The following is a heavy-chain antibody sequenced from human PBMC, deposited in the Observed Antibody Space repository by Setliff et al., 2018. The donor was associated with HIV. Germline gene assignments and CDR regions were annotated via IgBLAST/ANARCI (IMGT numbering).Heavy chain of an antibody. V-gene: IGHV3-7*03. J-gene: IGHJ4*02. Sequence: GGSLRLSCASSGFNFSTYSMNWVRQAPGKGLEWVANINQNGREKYYVESLKGRLTISRDNTKNSLYLEIMSLRVEDTATFYCARGTQNFDSWGQGTLVTVSS. D-gene: IGHD6-25*01. CDR1: GFNFSTYS. CDR3: ARGTQNFDS. CDR2: INQNGREK.